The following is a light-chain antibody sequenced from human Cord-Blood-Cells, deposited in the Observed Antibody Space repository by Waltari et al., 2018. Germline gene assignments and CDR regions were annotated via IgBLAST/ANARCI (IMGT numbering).Light chain of an antibody. CDR1: QDISNY. CDR3: QQYDNLPLT. V-gene: IGKV1-33*01. CDR2: DAS. J-gene: IGKJ4*01. Sequence: DIQITQSQSSLSASVGDRVPITCQASQDISNYLNWYQQKPGKAPKLLIYDASNLETGVPSRFSGSGSGTDFTFTISSLQPEDIATYYCQQYDNLPLTFGGGTKVEIK.